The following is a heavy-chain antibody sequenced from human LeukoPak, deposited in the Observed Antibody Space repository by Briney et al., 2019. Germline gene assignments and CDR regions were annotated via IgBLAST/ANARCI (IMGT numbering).Heavy chain of an antibody. D-gene: IGHD6-6*01. J-gene: IGHJ1*01. CDR2: IHDRGSD. CDR3: ARYGLVEFRNAFQY. V-gene: IGHV4-59*01. CDR1: GVSISSYY. Sequence: SQTLSLTCTVSGVSISSYYWSWIRQSPGRGLEWIGYIHDRGSDKYNPALESRATLSVDTSKNQFSLKLNPVTAADTAVYYCARYGLVEFRNAFQYWGQGILVSVSS.